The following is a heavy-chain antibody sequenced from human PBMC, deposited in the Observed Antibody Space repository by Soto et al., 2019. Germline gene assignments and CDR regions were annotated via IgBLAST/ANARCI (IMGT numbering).Heavy chain of an antibody. V-gene: IGHV1-18*01. CDR3: ARARPGRKDGDQPFDY. Sequence: QVHLVQSGAEVKKPGASVKVSCQAFGYTFTRYNINWVRQAPGQGLEWMGWISAYNGNTNYSEKFQGRVTMSADTTTSTAYMALRSLTADDTAEYYCARARPGRKDGDQPFDYWGQGSLVIVSS. CDR1: GYTFTRYN. CDR2: ISAYNGNT. J-gene: IGHJ4*02. D-gene: IGHD4-17*01.